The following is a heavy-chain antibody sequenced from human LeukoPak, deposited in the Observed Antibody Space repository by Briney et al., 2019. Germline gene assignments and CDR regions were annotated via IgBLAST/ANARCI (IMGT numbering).Heavy chain of an antibody. CDR2: ISAYNGNT. D-gene: IGHD6-19*01. Sequence: ASVKVSCKASGYTFTSYGISWVRQAPGQGLEWMGWISAYNGNTNYAQKLQGRVTMTTDTSTSTAYMELRSLRSDDTAVYYCARDPRSGWYWDDAFDIWAQGTMVTVSS. CDR3: ARDPRSGWYWDDAFDI. V-gene: IGHV1-18*01. CDR1: GYTFTSYG. J-gene: IGHJ3*02.